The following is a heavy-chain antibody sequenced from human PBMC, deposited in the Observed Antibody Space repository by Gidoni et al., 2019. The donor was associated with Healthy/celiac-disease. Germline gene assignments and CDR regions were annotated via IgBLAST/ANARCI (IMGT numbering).Heavy chain of an antibody. Sequence: EVQLVQSGAEVKKPGASLKLSCQASGYSFTSYWIGWVRQMPGKGLEWMGIIYPGDSDTRYSPSFQGQVTISADKSISTAYLQWSSLKASDTAMYYCARRSYDFWSGYPYYYYYGMDVWGQGTTVTVSS. V-gene: IGHV5-51*01. J-gene: IGHJ6*02. CDR3: ARRSYDFWSGYPYYYYYGMDV. D-gene: IGHD3-3*01. CDR1: GYSFTSYW. CDR2: IYPGDSDT.